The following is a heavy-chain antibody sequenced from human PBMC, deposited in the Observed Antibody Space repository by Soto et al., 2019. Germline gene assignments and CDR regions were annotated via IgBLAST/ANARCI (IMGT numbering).Heavy chain of an antibody. D-gene: IGHD3-3*01. V-gene: IGHV2-5*01. J-gene: IGHJ4*02. Sequence: SGPTLVNPTQTLTLTCTFSGFSLSTSGVGVGWIRQPPGKALEWLALIYWNDDKRYSPSLKSRLTITKDTSKNQVVLTMTNMDPVDTATYYCAHRRLEGLYYDFWRAWGYFDYWGQGTLVTVSS. CDR3: AHRRLEGLYYDFWRAWGYFDY. CDR1: GFSLSTSGVG. CDR2: IYWNDDK.